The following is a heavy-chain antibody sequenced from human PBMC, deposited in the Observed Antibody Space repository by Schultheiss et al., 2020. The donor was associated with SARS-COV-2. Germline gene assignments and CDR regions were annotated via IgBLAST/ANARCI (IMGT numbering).Heavy chain of an antibody. CDR2: IYSGGST. J-gene: IGHJ4*02. V-gene: IGHV3-53*01. Sequence: GESLKISCAASGFTVSSNYMSWVRQAPGKGLEWVSVIYSGGSTYYADSVKGRFTISRDNAKNSLYLQMNSLRAEDTAVYYCARDQGSSFPPYYFDYWGQGTLVTVSS. CDR1: GFTVSSNY. CDR3: ARDQGSSFPPYYFDY. D-gene: IGHD6-6*01.